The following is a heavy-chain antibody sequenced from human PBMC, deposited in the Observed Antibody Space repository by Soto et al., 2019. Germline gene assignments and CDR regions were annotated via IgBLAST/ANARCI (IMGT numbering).Heavy chain of an antibody. CDR2: MNPSTGKT. V-gene: IGHV1-8*02. J-gene: IGHJ4*02. D-gene: IGHD6-25*01. CDR1: GYTFTTCD. CDR3: VRRKERSGPHYFDA. Sequence: QVQLVQSGAEVKKPGASVKVSCKASGYTFTTCDIHWVRQAPGRGLEWMGWMNPSTGKTGNAQRFQGRGTMTRDTATSTAYMEVSSLRSEDTGVYYCVRRKERSGPHYFDAWGQGTLVTVSS.